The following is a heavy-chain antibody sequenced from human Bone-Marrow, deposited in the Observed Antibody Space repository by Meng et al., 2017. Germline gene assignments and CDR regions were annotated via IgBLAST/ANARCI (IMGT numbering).Heavy chain of an antibody. CDR1: GGTFSSYA. Sequence: SVKVSCKASGGTFSSYAISWVRQAPGQGLEWMGGIIPIFGTANYAQKFQGRVTITADKSTSTAYMELSSLRSEDMAVYYCARDIGLFGVVIIGYFGMDVWGQGTTVTVSS. V-gene: IGHV1-69*06. CDR2: IIPIFGTA. D-gene: IGHD3-3*01. J-gene: IGHJ6*02. CDR3: ARDIGLFGVVIIGYFGMDV.